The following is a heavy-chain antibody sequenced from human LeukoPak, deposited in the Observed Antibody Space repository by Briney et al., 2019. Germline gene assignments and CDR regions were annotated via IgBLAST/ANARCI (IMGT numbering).Heavy chain of an antibody. V-gene: IGHV3-48*01. J-gene: IGHJ4*02. CDR2: ISRVISTV. D-gene: IGHD6-13*01. CDR3: ARGSSWLDY. Sequence: GGSLRLSCAASGFTFNTYSMNWVRQAPGKGPEWVSFISRVISTVYYADSVKGRFTISRDNAKNSMYLQMNSLRVEDTAVYYCARGSSWLDYWGQGILVTVSS. CDR1: GFTFNTYS.